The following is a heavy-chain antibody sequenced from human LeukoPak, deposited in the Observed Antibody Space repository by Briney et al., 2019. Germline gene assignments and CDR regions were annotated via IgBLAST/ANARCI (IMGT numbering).Heavy chain of an antibody. J-gene: IGHJ4*02. D-gene: IGHD3-3*01. Sequence: GGSLRLSCAASGFTFSSYGMHWVRQAPGKGLEWVAFIRYDGSNKYYADSVKGRFTISRDNSKNTLYLQMNSLRAEDTAVYYCAKGPITIFGVVRKHYFDYWGQGTLVTVSS. CDR1: GFTFSSYG. V-gene: IGHV3-30*02. CDR2: IRYDGSNK. CDR3: AKGPITIFGVVRKHYFDY.